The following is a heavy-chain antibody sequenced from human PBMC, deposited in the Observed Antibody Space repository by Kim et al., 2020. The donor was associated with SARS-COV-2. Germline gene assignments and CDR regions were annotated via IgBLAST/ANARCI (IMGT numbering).Heavy chain of an antibody. J-gene: IGHJ3*01. CDR1: GFTFRYYA. CDR2: ISGYNDPA. V-gene: IGHV3-23*01. D-gene: IGHD1-1*01. CDR3: AKDQTRENGRYDAFDV. Sequence: GSLRLSCVASGFTFRYYAMSWVRQAPGKGLEWVSTISGYNDPAYYTDSVKGRFTISRDDSKNTVYLQMNSLRAEDTAVYFCAKDQTRENGRYDAFDVWG.